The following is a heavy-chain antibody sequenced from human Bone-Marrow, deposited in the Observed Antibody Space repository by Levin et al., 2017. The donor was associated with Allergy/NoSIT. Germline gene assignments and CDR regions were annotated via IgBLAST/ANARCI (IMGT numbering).Heavy chain of an antibody. CDR2: IKKDGSEK. CDR3: ARGGFYPDY. J-gene: IGHJ4*02. CDR1: GFTFSGSW. Sequence: QSGGSLRLSCAASGFTFSGSWMSWVRQAPGKGLEWVANIKKDGSEKYYVDSVKGRFTISRDNAKNSLYLQMNSLRAEDTAVYYCARGGFYPDYWGQGTLVTVSS. V-gene: IGHV3-7*01. D-gene: IGHD3-16*02.